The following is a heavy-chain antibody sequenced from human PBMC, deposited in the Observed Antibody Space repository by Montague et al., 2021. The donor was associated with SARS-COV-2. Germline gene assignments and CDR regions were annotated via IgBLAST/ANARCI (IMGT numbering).Heavy chain of an antibody. CDR1: GGSFSAYY. D-gene: IGHD2-15*01. V-gene: IGHV4-34*01. J-gene: IGHJ5*02. Sequence: SETLSLTCAVYGGSFSAYYWNWIRQSPGKGLEWIGESNHSGNTNYNPSLKSRVTISVDTSKKQFSLKLSSLTAADTALYYCARGLKEFKYCGGGTCYQGRWFDPWGQGTLVTVSS. CDR2: SNHSGNT. CDR3: ARGLKEFKYCGGGTCYQGRWFDP.